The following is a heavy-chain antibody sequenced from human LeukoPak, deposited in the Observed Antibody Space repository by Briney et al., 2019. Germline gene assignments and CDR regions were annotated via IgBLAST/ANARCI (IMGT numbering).Heavy chain of an antibody. Sequence: GASVKVSCKTSGGPFTNYAINWVRQAPGQGLEWLGRIIPILDTPNYAQNFQDRVTITADKSTSTAYMELRSLTVEDTAVYYCVRGAGYNGNWGQGTQVTVSS. CDR2: IIPILDTP. CDR1: GGPFTNYA. J-gene: IGHJ4*02. V-gene: IGHV1-69*04. D-gene: IGHD5-12*01. CDR3: VRGAGYNGN.